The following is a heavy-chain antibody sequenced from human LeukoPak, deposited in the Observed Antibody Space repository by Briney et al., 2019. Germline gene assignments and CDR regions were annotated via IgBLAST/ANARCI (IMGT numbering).Heavy chain of an antibody. V-gene: IGHV3-23*01. J-gene: IGHJ4*02. CDR1: GFTFSSYA. D-gene: IGHD2-8*01. CDR2: ISGSGGST. CDR3: AKDRDPQDIVLMVYASPPDY. Sequence: GGSLRLSCAASGFTFSSYAMSWVRQAPGKGLEGVSAISGSGGSTYYADSVKGRFTISRDNSKNTLYLQMNSLRAEDTAVYYCAKDRDPQDIVLMVYASPPDYWGQGTLVTVSS.